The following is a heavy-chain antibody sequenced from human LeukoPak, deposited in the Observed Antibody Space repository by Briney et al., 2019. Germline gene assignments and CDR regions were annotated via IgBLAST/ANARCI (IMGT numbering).Heavy chain of an antibody. CDR3: AYLANSGYASDYYYGMDV. CDR2: IIPILGIA. V-gene: IGHV1-69*04. CDR1: GGTFSSYA. D-gene: IGHD5-12*01. J-gene: IGHJ6*02. Sequence: SVKVSCKASGGTFSSYAISWVRQAPGQGLEWMGRIIPILGIANFAQRFQGRVTITADKSTSTAYMELSSLRSEDTAVYYCAYLANSGYASDYYYGMDVWGQGTTVTVSS.